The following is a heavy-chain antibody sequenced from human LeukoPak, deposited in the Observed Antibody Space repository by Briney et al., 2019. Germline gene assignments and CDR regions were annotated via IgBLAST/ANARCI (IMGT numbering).Heavy chain of an antibody. D-gene: IGHD2-2*01. Sequence: LRLSCAASGFTFSDYYMTWIRQPPGKGLGWIGYIYYSGSTNYNPSLKSRVTISVDTSKNQFSLKLSSVTAADTAVYYCARVRYCSSTSCYRQWYFDLWGRGTLVTVSS. V-gene: IGHV4-59*01. CDR2: IYYSGST. CDR3: ARVRYCSSTSCYRQWYFDL. J-gene: IGHJ2*01. CDR1: GFTFSDYY.